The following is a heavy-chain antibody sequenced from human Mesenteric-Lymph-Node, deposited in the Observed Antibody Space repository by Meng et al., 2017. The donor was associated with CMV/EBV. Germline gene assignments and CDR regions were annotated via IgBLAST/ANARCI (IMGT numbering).Heavy chain of an antibody. V-gene: IGHV4-59*01. CDR1: GGSMSGYY. CDR3: ARVDDYYDSVGYFFAY. Sequence: SETLSLTCTVSGGSMSGYYWSWIRQPPGKGLEWIGYIYYTGATNYNPPLKSRVTISVDTSKTQFSLKLSSVTAADTAMYYCARVDDYYDSVGYFFAYWGRGTLVTVSS. J-gene: IGHJ4*02. CDR2: IYYTGAT. D-gene: IGHD3-22*01.